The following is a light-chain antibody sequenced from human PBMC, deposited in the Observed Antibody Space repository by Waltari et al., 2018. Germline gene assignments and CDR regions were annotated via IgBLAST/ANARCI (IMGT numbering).Light chain of an antibody. J-gene: IGLJ2*01. Sequence: QSVLTQPPSASGTPGQRVTISCSGSSSNIGGNRVNWYQPLPGTAPKLLIYSNDRRPSGVPDRFSGSKSGTSASLAISGLQSEDEADYYCAAWDDSLGGPYVVFGGGTKLTVL. CDR1: SSNIGGNR. V-gene: IGLV1-44*01. CDR3: AAWDDSLGGPYVV. CDR2: SND.